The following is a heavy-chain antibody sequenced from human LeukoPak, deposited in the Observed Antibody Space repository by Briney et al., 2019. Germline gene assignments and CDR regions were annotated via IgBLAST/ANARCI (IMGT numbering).Heavy chain of an antibody. CDR1: GGSISSGGYY. D-gene: IGHD3-22*01. CDR2: RYYSGST. Sequence: PSETLSLTCTVSGGSISSGGYYWSWIRQPPGKGLQWIGSRYYSGSTYYTPSLKSRITIPVDMSKNQFSLRLSSVNAADTAVYYCARDAPNYYDSSGHYYGAFDIWGQGTMVTVSS. J-gene: IGHJ3*02. CDR3: ARDAPNYYDSSGHYYGAFDI. V-gene: IGHV4-39*07.